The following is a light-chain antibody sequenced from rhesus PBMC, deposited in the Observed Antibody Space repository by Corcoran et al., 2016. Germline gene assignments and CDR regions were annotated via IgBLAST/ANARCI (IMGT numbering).Light chain of an antibody. J-gene: IGLJ1*01. CDR3: SSYAGSNTYI. CDR2: EVT. V-gene: IGLV2-32*02. Sequence: QAALTPPRSVSGSPGQSVTISCTGPSSDIGGYNYASWYQQHPGTAPKLLIYEVTKRPSGVSDRFSGSKSGNTASLTISGLQAEDEADYYCSSYAGSNTYIFGAGTRLTVL. CDR1: SSDIGGYNY.